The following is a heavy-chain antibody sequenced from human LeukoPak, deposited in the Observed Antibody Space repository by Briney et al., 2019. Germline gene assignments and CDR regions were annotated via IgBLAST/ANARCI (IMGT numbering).Heavy chain of an antibody. V-gene: IGHV4-61*08. D-gene: IGHD5-18*01. CDR2: IYYSGST. J-gene: IGHJ4*02. CDR1: GGSISGTDYY. Sequence: PSETLSLTCTVSGGSISGTDYYWVWIRQPPGKGLEWIGYIYYSGSTNYNPSLKSRVTISVDTSKNQFSLKLSSVTAADTAVYYCARVMDYSYGQAVYYFDYWGQGTLVTVSS. CDR3: ARVMDYSYGQAVYYFDY.